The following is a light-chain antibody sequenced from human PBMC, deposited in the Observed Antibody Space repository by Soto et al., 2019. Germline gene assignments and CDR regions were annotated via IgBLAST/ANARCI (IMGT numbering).Light chain of an antibody. CDR3: QQSYTSPVT. Sequence: DIQMTQFPSSLSASVGGRVTISFRASQTISSYLHWYQLKPGQAPKLLIYAASSLQSGVPPRFSGGGSGTDFTLTISSLQPEDFGTYYCQQSYTSPVTFGGGTKVDIK. CDR1: QTISSY. J-gene: IGKJ4*01. V-gene: IGKV1-39*01. CDR2: AAS.